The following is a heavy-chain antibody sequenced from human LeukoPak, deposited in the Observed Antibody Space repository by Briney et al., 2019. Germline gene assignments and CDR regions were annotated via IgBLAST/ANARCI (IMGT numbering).Heavy chain of an antibody. Sequence: PGGSLRLSCTASGFTFGDYAMSWVRQAPGKGLEWVGFIRSKAYGGTTEYAASVKGRFTISRDDSKSIACLQMNSLKTEDTAVYYCTRGVGAREGSYFDYWGQGTLVTVSS. CDR1: GFTFGDYA. CDR3: TRGVGAREGSYFDY. D-gene: IGHD1-26*01. CDR2: IRSKAYGGTT. J-gene: IGHJ4*02. V-gene: IGHV3-49*04.